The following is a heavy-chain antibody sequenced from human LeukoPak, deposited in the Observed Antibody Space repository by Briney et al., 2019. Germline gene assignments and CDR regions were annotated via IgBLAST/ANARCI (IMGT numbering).Heavy chain of an antibody. CDR1: GGTFSKYG. CDR3: ARDYYDSSGRLDY. V-gene: IGHV1-18*04. Sequence: ASVKVSCKASGGTFSKYGITWVRQAPGQGLEWMGWVSAHNANTTYALKFQGRVTMTTDASTSTAYMELRSLRSDDTAVYFCARDYYDSSGRLDYWGQGTLVIVSS. CDR2: VSAHNANT. D-gene: IGHD3-22*01. J-gene: IGHJ4*02.